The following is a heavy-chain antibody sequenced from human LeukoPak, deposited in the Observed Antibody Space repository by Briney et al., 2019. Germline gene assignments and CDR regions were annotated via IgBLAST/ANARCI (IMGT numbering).Heavy chain of an antibody. CDR3: ARGDRSPRGSYSLFDY. CDR2: MNPNSGNT. J-gene: IGHJ4*02. V-gene: IGHV1-8*01. Sequence: GASVKVSCKASGYTLTSYDINWVRQATGQGLEWMGWMNPNSGNTGYAQKFQGRVTMTRNTSISTAYMELSSLRSEDTAVYYCARGDRSPRGSYSLFDYWGEGTLVTVSS. D-gene: IGHD1-26*01. CDR1: GYTLTSYD.